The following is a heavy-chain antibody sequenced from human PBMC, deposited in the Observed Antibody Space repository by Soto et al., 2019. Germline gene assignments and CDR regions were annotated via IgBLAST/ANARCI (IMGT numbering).Heavy chain of an antibody. V-gene: IGHV1-8*01. CDR3: ASSGMNTGGMDYCSAYYSAVKDHYYYGMDV. CDR2: MNPNSGNT. Sequence: ASVKVSCKASGYTFTSYDINWVRQATGQGLEWMGGMNPNSGNTGYAQKFQGRVTMTRNTSISTAYMELSSLRSEDTAVYYCASSGMNTGGMDYCSAYYSAVKDHYYYGMDVWGKGTTVTVSS. CDR1: GYTFTSYD. J-gene: IGHJ6*04. D-gene: IGHD3-3*01.